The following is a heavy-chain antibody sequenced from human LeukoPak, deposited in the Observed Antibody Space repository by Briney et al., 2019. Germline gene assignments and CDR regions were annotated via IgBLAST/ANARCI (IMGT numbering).Heavy chain of an antibody. J-gene: IGHJ4*02. D-gene: IGHD3-10*02. Sequence: SETLSLTCIVSGASITTYSWNWLRQSPGKGLEWIGYFSLGGSGTTSYTSSLKSRVTISVDTSKNQFSLKLSSVTAADTAVYYCARLTAPYVLGVSDYWGQGTLVTVSS. CDR1: GASITTYS. V-gene: IGHV4-59*08. CDR3: ARLTAPYVLGVSDY. CDR2: FSLGGSGTT.